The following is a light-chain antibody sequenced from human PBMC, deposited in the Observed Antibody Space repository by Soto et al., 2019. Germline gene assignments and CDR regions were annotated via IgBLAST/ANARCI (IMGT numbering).Light chain of an antibody. Sequence: QSALTQPASVSGSPGQSITISCTGTSSDVGGYNYVSWYQQHPGKAPKLMIYEVSNRPSGVSNRFSGSKSGNTASLTISGLQAEDEADYYCSSYTSSRTLLVFCGGTKLTVL. V-gene: IGLV2-14*01. CDR3: SSYTSSRTLLV. J-gene: IGLJ3*02. CDR1: SSDVGGYNY. CDR2: EVS.